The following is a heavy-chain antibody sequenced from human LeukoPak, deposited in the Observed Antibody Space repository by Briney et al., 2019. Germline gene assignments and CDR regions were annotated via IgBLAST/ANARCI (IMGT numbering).Heavy chain of an antibody. Sequence: PGGSLRLSCAASGFTVSSNYMSWVRQAPGKGLEWVSVIYSGGSTYYADSVRGRFTISRDNSKNTLYLQMNSLRAEDTAVYYRARYGPSLDAFDIWGQGTMVTVSS. J-gene: IGHJ3*02. CDR3: ARYGPSLDAFDI. V-gene: IGHV3-66*02. CDR2: IYSGGST. CDR1: GFTVSSNY. D-gene: IGHD4-17*01.